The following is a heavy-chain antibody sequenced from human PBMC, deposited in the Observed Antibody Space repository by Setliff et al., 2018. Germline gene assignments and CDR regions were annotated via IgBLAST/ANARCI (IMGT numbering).Heavy chain of an antibody. Sequence: SETLSLTCTVSGDSISSRRNYWGWFRQPAGKELEWIGQIYTSWSTNYNSSLKSRVTISLDTSKNQFSLSLTSVTAEDTAVYYCARMSGFQYIDVWDKGTTVTVSS. CDR1: GDSISSRRNY. D-gene: IGHD3-3*01. V-gene: IGHV4-61*09. CDR2: IYTSWST. CDR3: ARMSGFQYIDV. J-gene: IGHJ6*03.